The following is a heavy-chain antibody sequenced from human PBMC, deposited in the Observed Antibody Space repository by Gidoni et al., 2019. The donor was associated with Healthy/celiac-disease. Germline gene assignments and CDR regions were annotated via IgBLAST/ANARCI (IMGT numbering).Heavy chain of an antibody. V-gene: IGHV3-9*01. CDR3: AKDIAEWELLGFDY. CDR1: GFTFDDYA. Sequence: EVQLVESGGGLVQPGRSLRLSCAASGFTFDDYAMHWVRQAPGKGLEWVSGISWNSGSIGYADSVKGRFTISRDNAKNSLYLQMNSLRAEDTALYYCAKDIAEWELLGFDYWGQGTLVTVSS. J-gene: IGHJ4*02. CDR2: ISWNSGSI. D-gene: IGHD1-26*01.